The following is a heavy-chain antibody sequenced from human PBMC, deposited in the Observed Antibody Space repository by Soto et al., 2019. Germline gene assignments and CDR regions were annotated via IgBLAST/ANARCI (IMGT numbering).Heavy chain of an antibody. V-gene: IGHV4-30-4*01. CDR3: ARVVGTVTTSWYFDL. CDR1: GGSISSGDYY. J-gene: IGHJ2*01. CDR2: IYYSGST. D-gene: IGHD4-17*01. Sequence: QVQLQESGPGLVKPSQTLSLTCTVSGGSISSGDYYWSWIRQPPGKGLEWIGYIYYSGSTYYNPSLKSRVTISVDTSKNQFSLKLSSVTAADTAVYYCARVVGTVTTSWYFDLWGRGTLVTVSS.